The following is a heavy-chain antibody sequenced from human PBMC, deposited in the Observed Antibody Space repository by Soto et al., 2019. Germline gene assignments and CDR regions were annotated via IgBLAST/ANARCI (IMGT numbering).Heavy chain of an antibody. CDR3: ARDRYSSSWYDGY. V-gene: IGHV3-66*01. J-gene: IGHJ4*02. CDR2: IYSGGST. D-gene: IGHD6-13*01. Sequence: EVQLVESGGGLVQPGGSLRLSCAASGFTVSSNYMSWVRQAPGKGLEWVSVIYSGGSTYYADSVKGRFTISRDNSKNTLYLQMNSLRAEDTAVYYCARDRYSSSWYDGYWGQGTLVTVSS. CDR1: GFTVSSNY.